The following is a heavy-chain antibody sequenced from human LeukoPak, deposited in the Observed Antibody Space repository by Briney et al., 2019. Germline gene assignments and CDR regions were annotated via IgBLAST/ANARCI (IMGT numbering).Heavy chain of an antibody. V-gene: IGHV4-34*01. CDR3: ARVSPQLEFDY. J-gene: IGHJ4*02. CDR2: INHSGST. Sequence: PSETLSLTCAVYGGSFSGYYWSWIRQPPGKGLEWIGEINHSGSTNYNPSLKSRVAISVDTSKNQFSLKLSSVTAADTAVYYCARVSPQLEFDYWGQGTLVTVSS. D-gene: IGHD6-6*01. CDR1: GGSFSGYY.